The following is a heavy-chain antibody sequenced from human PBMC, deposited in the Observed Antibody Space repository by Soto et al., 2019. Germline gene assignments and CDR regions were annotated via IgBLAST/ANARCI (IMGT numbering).Heavy chain of an antibody. CDR3: ARAHSGYAHGYYYYGMDV. J-gene: IGHJ6*02. D-gene: IGHD5-12*01. CDR1: GFTFSSYS. Sequence: EVQLVESGGGLVQPGGSLRLSCAASGFTFSSYSMNWVRQAPGKGLVWVSYISSSSSTIYYADSVKGRFTISRDNAKNSLYLQMYSLRAEDTAVYYCARAHSGYAHGYYYYGMDVWGQGTTVTVSS. CDR2: ISSSSSTI. V-gene: IGHV3-48*01.